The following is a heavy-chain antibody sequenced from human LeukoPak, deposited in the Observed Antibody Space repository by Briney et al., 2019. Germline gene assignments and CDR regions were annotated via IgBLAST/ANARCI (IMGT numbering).Heavy chain of an antibody. Sequence: GASVKVSCKTSGYTFTGYYMHWVRQAPGQGLEWMGWINPNSGGTNYAQKFRGRVTMTRDTSISTAYMELSRLRSDDTAVYYCARGGTSGYSSSLHFWGGNYYFDYWGQGTLVTVSS. CDR3: ARGGTSGYSSSLHFWGGNYYFDY. V-gene: IGHV1-2*02. CDR1: GYTFTGYY. CDR2: INPNSGGT. J-gene: IGHJ4*02. D-gene: IGHD6-13*01.